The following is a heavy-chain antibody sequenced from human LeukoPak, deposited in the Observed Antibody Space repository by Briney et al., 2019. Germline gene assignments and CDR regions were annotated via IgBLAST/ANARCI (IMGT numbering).Heavy chain of an antibody. CDR2: INEDGSEK. D-gene: IGHD5-24*01. Sequence: GGSLRLSCAASAFTFSSYWMSWVRQAPGKGLEWVANINEDGSEKYYVESVKGRFTISRDNTKHSLYLQMNSLRAEDTAVYYCARDFLGYRGYYYYYMDVWGKGTTVTVSS. V-gene: IGHV3-7*01. CDR1: AFTFSSYW. J-gene: IGHJ6*03. CDR3: ARDFLGYRGYYYYYMDV.